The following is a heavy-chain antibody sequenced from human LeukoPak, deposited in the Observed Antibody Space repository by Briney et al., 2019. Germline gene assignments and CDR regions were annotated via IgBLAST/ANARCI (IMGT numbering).Heavy chain of an antibody. V-gene: IGHV3-21*01. CDR1: GFSFSSYS. CDR2: ISSRSTYI. J-gene: IGHJ4*02. Sequence: GGSLRLSCEASGFSFSSYSMNWVRQAPGERPEWVSSISSRSTYIYYADSVKGRFTISRDDAKNSLFLQMNSLRAEDTAVYYCARVWSDCYIRNCYISEYWGQGTLVTVSS. D-gene: IGHD3-3*01. CDR3: ARVWSDCYIRNCYISEY.